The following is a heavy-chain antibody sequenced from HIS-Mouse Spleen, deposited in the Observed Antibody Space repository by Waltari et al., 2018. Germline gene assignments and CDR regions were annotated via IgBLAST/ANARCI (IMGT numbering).Heavy chain of an antibody. V-gene: IGHV1-8*01. CDR3: ARVYYDFWSGYYY. D-gene: IGHD3-3*01. J-gene: IGHJ4*02. Sequence: QVQLVQSGAEVKKPGASVRVSCKASGSPFPSYDTNWVRQATVQGLEWTGWMNPNSGNTGYAQKFQGRVTMTRNTSISTAYMELSSLRSEDTAVYYCARVYYDFWSGYYYWGQGTLVTVSS. CDR1: GSPFPSYD. CDR2: MNPNSGNT.